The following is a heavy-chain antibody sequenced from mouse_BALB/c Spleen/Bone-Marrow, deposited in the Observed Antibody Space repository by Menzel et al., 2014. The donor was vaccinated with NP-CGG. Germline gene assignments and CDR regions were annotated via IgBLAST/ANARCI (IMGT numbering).Heavy chain of an antibody. V-gene: IGHV1-80*01. CDR2: IYPGDGET. Sequence: VQLQQSGAELVRPGSSVKISCKASGYAFSSYWMTWVKQRPGQGLEWIGQIYPGDGETNYNGKLKGKATLTADKSSSAAYMQLSSLTSEDSAVYFCAKVTTGFAYWGRGTLVTVSA. J-gene: IGHJ3*01. D-gene: IGHD2-2*01. CDR3: AKVTTGFAY. CDR1: GYAFSSYW.